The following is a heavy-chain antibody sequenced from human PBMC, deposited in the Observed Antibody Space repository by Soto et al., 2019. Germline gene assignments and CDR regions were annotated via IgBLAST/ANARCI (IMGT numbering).Heavy chain of an antibody. J-gene: IGHJ1*01. Sequence: SETLSLTCSVSGGSITSNTFYWGWIRQTPGRGLEWIGGVLQSGSTYYNPSLKSRLSISVDTSKNQFSLRLNSVTAADTAVYYCDDVTDIRPTLDYRGHGVLVTVSS. V-gene: IGHV4-39*01. CDR1: GGSITSNTFY. CDR2: VLQSGST. CDR3: DDVTDIRPTLDY. D-gene: IGHD2-21*02.